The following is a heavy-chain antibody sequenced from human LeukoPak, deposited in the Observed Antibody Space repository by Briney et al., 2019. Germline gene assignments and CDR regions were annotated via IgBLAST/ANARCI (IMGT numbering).Heavy chain of an antibody. CDR2: INPKTDDK. D-gene: IGHD3-22*01. V-gene: IGHV1-2*02. J-gene: IGHJ4*02. CDR3: TTAGEPGSGYRHNYH. Sequence: ASVKVSCKASGYNFINYYLHWVRQAPGQGLEWMGWINPKTDDKEYAEKFQGRVTMTRDTSISTAYVELYSLRSAATGVYSCTTAGEPGSGYRHNYHWGQGTLVTVSS. CDR1: GYNFINYY.